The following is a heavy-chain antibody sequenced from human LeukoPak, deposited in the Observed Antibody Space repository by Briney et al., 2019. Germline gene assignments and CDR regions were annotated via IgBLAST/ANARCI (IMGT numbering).Heavy chain of an antibody. Sequence: GGSLRLSCAASGFTFSSYSMNWVRQAPGKGLEWVSYISSSSSTIYYADSVKGRFTISRDNAKNSLYLQMNSLRAEDTAVYYCARDPFRYYDSSGYFQHWGQGTLVTVSS. CDR2: ISSSSSTI. D-gene: IGHD3-22*01. CDR1: GFTFSSYS. V-gene: IGHV3-48*04. J-gene: IGHJ1*01. CDR3: ARDPFRYYDSSGYFQH.